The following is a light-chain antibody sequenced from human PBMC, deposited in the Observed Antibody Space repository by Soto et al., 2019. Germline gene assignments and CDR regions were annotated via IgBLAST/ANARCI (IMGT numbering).Light chain of an antibody. CDR2: SNN. CDR1: XSNIGSNT. Sequence: QSVLTQPPSASGTPGQRVTISCSGSXSNIGSNTVNWYQQLPGTAPKLLIYSNNQRPSGVPDRFSGSKSGTSASLAISGLQSEDEADYYCAAWDDSLNGVVFGGGTQLTVL. CDR3: AAWDDSLNGVV. V-gene: IGLV1-44*01. J-gene: IGLJ2*01.